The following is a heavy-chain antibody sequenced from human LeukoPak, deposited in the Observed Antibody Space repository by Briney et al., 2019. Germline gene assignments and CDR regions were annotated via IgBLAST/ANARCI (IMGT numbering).Heavy chain of an antibody. Sequence: SVKVSCKASGGTFSSYAISWVRQAPGQGLEWMGGIIPIFGTANYAQKFQGRVTMTRDMSTSTVYMELSSLRSEDTAVYYCARDLVGATWNDAFDIWGQGTMVTVSS. J-gene: IGHJ3*02. D-gene: IGHD1-26*01. V-gene: IGHV1-69*05. CDR3: ARDLVGATWNDAFDI. CDR2: IIPIFGTA. CDR1: GGTFSSYA.